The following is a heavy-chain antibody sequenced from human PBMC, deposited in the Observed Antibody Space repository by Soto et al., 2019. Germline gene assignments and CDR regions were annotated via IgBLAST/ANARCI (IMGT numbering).Heavy chain of an antibody. D-gene: IGHD3-9*01. CDR3: AKNMDYDILTGYYDY. J-gene: IGHJ4*02. CDR1: GFTFSSYA. V-gene: IGHV3-23*01. CDR2: ISGSGGST. Sequence: EVQLLESGGGLVQPGGSLRLSCAASGFTFSSYAMSWVRQAPGKGLEWVSAISGSGGSTYYADSVKGRFTISRDNSKNTLDLQMNSLRAEDTAVYYCAKNMDYDILTGYYDYWGQGTLVTVSS.